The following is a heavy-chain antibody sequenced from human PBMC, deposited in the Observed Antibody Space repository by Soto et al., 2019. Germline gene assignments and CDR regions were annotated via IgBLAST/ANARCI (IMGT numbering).Heavy chain of an antibody. CDR1: GFTFSSYW. CDR3: ARDLDVSSSWYVRYYYYGMDV. V-gene: IGHV3-74*01. CDR2: INSDGSST. D-gene: IGHD6-13*01. Sequence: GGSLRLSCAASGFTFSSYWMHWVRQAPGKGLVWVSRINSDGSSTSYADSVKGRFTISRDNAKNTLYLQMNSLRAEDTAVYYCARDLDVSSSWYVRYYYYGMDVWGQGTTVTVS. J-gene: IGHJ6*02.